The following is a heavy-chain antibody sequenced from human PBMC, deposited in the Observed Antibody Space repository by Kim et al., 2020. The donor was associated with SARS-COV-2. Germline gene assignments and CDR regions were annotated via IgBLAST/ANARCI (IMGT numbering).Heavy chain of an antibody. J-gene: IGHJ4*02. CDR1: GGSISSGSYY. D-gene: IGHD6-19*01. Sequence: SETLSLTCTVSGGSISSGSYYWSWIRQPAGKGLEWIGRIYTSGSTNYNPSLKSRVTISVDTSKNQFSLKLSSVTAADTAVYYCARDSSGWGGYFDYWGQGTLVTVSS. CDR3: ARDSSGWGGYFDY. V-gene: IGHV4-61*02. CDR2: IYTSGST.